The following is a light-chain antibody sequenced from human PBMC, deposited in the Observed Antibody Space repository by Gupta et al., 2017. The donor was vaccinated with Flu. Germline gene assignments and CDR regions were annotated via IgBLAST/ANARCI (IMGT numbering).Light chain of an antibody. J-gene: IGKJ1*01. V-gene: IGKV1-5*03. CDR1: QSINSW. CDR2: KAS. CDR3: QQYNTSPLT. Sequence: PSTLSAPIGYGVTITCRASQSINSWLAWYQQKPGTGPKLLISKASSLERGVPSRFSGSGSETQFTLTISSVQPDDFATYYCQQYNTSPLTFGQGTKVEMK.